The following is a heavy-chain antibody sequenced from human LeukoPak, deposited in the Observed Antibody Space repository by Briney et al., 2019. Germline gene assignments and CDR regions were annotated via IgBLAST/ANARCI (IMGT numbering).Heavy chain of an antibody. CDR3: AHILWDGSYFTSGGATRLPYFDP. CDR1: GFSLTNSGVG. J-gene: IGHJ5*02. Sequence: SGPTLVKPTQTLTLTCTFSGFSLTNSGVGVGWLRQPPGKALEWLAVIYWDDDKQYSPSLKSRLSITKDTSNNRVVLTMTNMNPVDTGTYYCAHILWDGSYFTSGGATRLPYFDPWGPGILITVSS. CDR2: IYWDDDK. V-gene: IGHV2-5*02. D-gene: IGHD3-10*01.